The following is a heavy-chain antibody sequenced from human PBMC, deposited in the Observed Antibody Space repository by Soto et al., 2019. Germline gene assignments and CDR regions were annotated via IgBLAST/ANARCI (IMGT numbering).Heavy chain of an antibody. CDR3: ARHSGKYCSGGSCYRLYYYYYGMDV. J-gene: IGHJ6*02. Sequence: PGESLKISCKGSGYSFTSYWIGWVRQMPGKGLEWMGIIYPGDSDTRYSPSFQGQVTISADKSISTAYLQWSSLKASDTAMYYCARHSGKYCSGGSCYRLYYYYYGMDVWGQGTTVTSP. CDR2: IYPGDSDT. CDR1: GYSFTSYW. V-gene: IGHV5-51*01. D-gene: IGHD2-15*01.